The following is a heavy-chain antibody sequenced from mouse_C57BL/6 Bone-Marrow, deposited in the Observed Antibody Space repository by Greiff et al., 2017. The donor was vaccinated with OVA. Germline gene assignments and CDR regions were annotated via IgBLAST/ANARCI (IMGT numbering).Heavy chain of an antibody. CDR1: GFTFSDYY. CDR2: ISNGGGNT. Sequence: EVMLVESGGGLVQPGGSLKLSCAASGFTFSDYYMYWVRQTPEKRLEWVAYISNGGGNTYYPDTVKGRFTISRDNAKNTLYLQMSRLKSEDTAMYYCARHDYGNSYAMDYWGQGTSVTVSS. V-gene: IGHV5-12*01. CDR3: ARHDYGNSYAMDY. D-gene: IGHD2-1*01. J-gene: IGHJ4*01.